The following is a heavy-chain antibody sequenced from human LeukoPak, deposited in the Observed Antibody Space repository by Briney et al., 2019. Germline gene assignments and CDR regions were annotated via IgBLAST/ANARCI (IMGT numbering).Heavy chain of an antibody. CDR1: GYTFTSYG. J-gene: IGHJ4*02. D-gene: IGHD1-26*01. CDR2: ISVYNGNT. CDR3: ARGSGSYLFLPFDY. Sequence: ASVKVSCKASGYTFTSYGINWVRQAPGQGLEWMGWISVYNGNTNYAQKLQGRVTMTTDTTTSTAYMELRSLRSDDTAVYYCARGSGSYLFLPFDYWGQGTLVTVSS. V-gene: IGHV1-18*01.